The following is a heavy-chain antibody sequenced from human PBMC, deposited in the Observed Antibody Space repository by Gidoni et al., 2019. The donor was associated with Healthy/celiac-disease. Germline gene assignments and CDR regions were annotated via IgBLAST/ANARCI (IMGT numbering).Heavy chain of an antibody. J-gene: IGHJ6*02. D-gene: IGHD2-2*01. CDR2: ISYDVSNK. CDR1: GFTLSRYV. Sequence: QVQLVESGGGVVQPGRSLRLYLSASGFTLSRYVMTWDRLALGKGLEWVAFISYDVSNKYYADSVKGRFNISRDNFKNTLYLQMNSLRAEDTAVYYCAKEHIVVVPAAYYYYGMDVWGQGTTVTVSS. V-gene: IGHV3-30*18. CDR3: AKEHIVVVPAAYYYYGMDV.